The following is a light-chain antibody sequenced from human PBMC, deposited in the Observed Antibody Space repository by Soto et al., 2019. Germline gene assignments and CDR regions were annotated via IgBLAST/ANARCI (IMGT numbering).Light chain of an antibody. CDR1: SSDVGGYNY. J-gene: IGLJ2*01. CDR3: SSYAGSNNLGV. CDR2: EVS. Sequence: QAALTQPPSASGSPGQSVTIYCTGTSSDVGGYNYVSWYQQHPVKVPKLMIYEVSKRPSGVPDRFSGSKSGNTASLTVSGIQAEDEADYYCSSYAGSNNLGVFGGGTKLTVL. V-gene: IGLV2-8*01.